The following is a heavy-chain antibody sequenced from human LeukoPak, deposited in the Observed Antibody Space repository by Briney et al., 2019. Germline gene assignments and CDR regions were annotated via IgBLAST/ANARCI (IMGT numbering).Heavy chain of an antibody. CDR2: IYYSGST. CDR1: GGSISSYY. CDR3: ARIWLKGPSSGWYYFDY. Sequence: SETLSLTCTVSGGSISSYYWGWIRQPPGKGLEWIGSIYYSGSTYYNPSLKSRVTISVDTSKNQFSLKLSSVTAADTAVYYCARIWLKGPSSGWYYFDYWGQGTLVTVSS. V-gene: IGHV4-39*07. J-gene: IGHJ4*02. D-gene: IGHD6-19*01.